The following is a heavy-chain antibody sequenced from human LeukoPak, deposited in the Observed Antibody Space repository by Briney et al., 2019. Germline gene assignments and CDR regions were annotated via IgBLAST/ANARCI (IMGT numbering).Heavy chain of an antibody. CDR1: GGSIRSYY. J-gene: IGHJ4*02. CDR2: IYNSGNT. Sequence: PSETMSLTCSVSGGSIRSYYWSWIRQPPGKGLEWIGYIYNSGNTNYNPSLKSRATISVDTSKNQLSLELSYVTAADTAVYYCAGAEWLPNFDFWGQGILVTVSS. V-gene: IGHV4-59*01. D-gene: IGHD3-3*01. CDR3: AGAEWLPNFDF.